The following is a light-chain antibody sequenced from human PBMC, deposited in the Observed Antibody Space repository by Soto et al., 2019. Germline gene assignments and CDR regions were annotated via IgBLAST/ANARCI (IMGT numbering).Light chain of an antibody. CDR1: SSDVGGYNY. CDR3: SSYTSSTTLDV. J-gene: IGLJ1*01. Sequence: QSALTQPASVSGSPGQSITISCTGTSSDVGGYNYVSWYQQHPGKAPKLMIYDVSSRPSGVSNLFSGSKSGNTASLTISGLQAEDEADYYCSSYTSSTTLDVFGTGTKVTVL. CDR2: DVS. V-gene: IGLV2-14*01.